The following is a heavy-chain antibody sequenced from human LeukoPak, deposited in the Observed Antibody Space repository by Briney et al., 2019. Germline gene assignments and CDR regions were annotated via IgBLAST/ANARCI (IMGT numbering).Heavy chain of an antibody. V-gene: IGHV3-21*01. D-gene: IGHD1-26*01. J-gene: IGHJ3*02. CDR1: GFTFSSYS. CDR2: ISSSSSYI. CDR3: ARVGSGSSNAFDI. Sequence: PGGSLRLSCAAFGFTFSSYSMNWVRQAPGKGLEWVSSISSSSSYIYYADSVKGRFTISRDNAKNSLYLQMNSLRAEDTAVYYCARVGSGSSNAFDIWGQGTMVTVSS.